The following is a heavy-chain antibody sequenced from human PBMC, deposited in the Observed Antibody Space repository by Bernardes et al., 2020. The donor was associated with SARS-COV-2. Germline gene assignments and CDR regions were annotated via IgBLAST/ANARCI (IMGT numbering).Heavy chain of an antibody. V-gene: IGHV4-61*02. J-gene: IGHJ6*02. CDR1: GGSISGGSYY. CDR2: IYTSGST. CDR3: GRDEGYYGLDV. Sequence: SETLSLTCTVSGGSISGGSYYWTWVRQPAGKGLEWIGRIYTSGSTNYNPSLKSRVTISVDASRNQISLRLSSVTAADTAVYFCGRDEGYYGLDVWGQGTTVTVSS.